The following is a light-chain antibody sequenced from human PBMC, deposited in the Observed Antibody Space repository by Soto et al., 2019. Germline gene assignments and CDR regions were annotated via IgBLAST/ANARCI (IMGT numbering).Light chain of an antibody. CDR2: ATS. V-gene: IGKV1-27*01. CDR3: QTYDCVPYT. Sequence: DIQMTQSPSSLSASVGDRSRITCRASQDINNYLAWYQQKPGKVPQVLIYATSTLQARVTSRISGRVSGTEFTLTIGSPQSEHVATYYCQTYDCVPYTLGQGTKLEI. J-gene: IGKJ2*01. CDR1: QDINNY.